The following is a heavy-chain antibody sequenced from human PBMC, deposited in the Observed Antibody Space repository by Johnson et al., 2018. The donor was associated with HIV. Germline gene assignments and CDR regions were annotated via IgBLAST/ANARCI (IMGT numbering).Heavy chain of an antibody. CDR3: ASGWGIVVSDAFDI. V-gene: IGHV3-48*03. D-gene: IGHD6-19*01. Sequence: EVQLVESGGGVVRPGGSLRLSCAASGFTFDDYAMHWVRQAPGKGLEWISYISSSGSTIYYADSVKGRFTISRDNDKNSLYLQMNSLRAEDTAVYYCASGWGIVVSDAFDIWGQGTMVTVSS. J-gene: IGHJ3*02. CDR2: ISSSGSTI. CDR1: GFTFDDYA.